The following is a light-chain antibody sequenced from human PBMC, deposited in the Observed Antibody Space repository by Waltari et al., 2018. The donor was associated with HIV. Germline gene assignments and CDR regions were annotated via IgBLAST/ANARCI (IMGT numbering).Light chain of an antibody. V-gene: IGLV6-57*03. CDR2: EDN. Sequence: NFMLTQPHSVSESPGKPVTISCTRSSGSIASNYVQWYQQRPGSAPTTVISEDNQRPTGVPDRFSGSIDTSSNSASLSISGLKTEDEADYYCQSYDSSNVVFGGGTKLTVL. CDR3: QSYDSSNVV. J-gene: IGLJ2*01. CDR1: SGSIASNY.